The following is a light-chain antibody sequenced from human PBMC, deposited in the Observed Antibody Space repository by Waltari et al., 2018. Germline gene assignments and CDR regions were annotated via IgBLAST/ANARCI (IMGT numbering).Light chain of an antibody. CDR1: QSVNWY. Sequence: EIVLTQSPATLSLSPGERDTLSCRASQSVNWYLAWYQQRPGQAPRLLIYDTSNRATGIPARFSGSGSETDFTLTISSLEPDDSAVYYCQQRRNWPLTFGGGTKVEIK. V-gene: IGKV3-11*01. J-gene: IGKJ4*01. CDR2: DTS. CDR3: QQRRNWPLT.